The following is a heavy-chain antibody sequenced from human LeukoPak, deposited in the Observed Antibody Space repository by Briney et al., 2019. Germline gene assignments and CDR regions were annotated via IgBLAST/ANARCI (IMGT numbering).Heavy chain of an antibody. Sequence: SETLSLTCAVYGGSFSGYYWSWIRQPPGKGLEWIGEINHSGSTNYNPSLKSRVTISVDTSKNQFSLKLSSVTAADTAVYYRARYRGPFRSYYFDYWGQGTLVTVSS. V-gene: IGHV4-34*01. D-gene: IGHD1-14*01. CDR1: GGSFSGYY. CDR3: ARYRGPFRSYYFDY. J-gene: IGHJ4*02. CDR2: INHSGST.